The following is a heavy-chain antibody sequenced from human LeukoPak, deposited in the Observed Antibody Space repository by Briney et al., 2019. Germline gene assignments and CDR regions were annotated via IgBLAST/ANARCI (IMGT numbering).Heavy chain of an antibody. J-gene: IGHJ5*02. D-gene: IGHD2-21*01. CDR2: ISYDGSNK. CDR3: ARAPSYSISNWFDP. CDR1: GFTFSSYA. V-gene: IGHV3-30-3*01. Sequence: GGSLRLSCAASGFTFSSYAMHWVGQAPGKGLEGVAVISYDGSNKYYADSVKGRLTISRDNSKNTLYLQMNSLRAEDTAVYYCARAPSYSISNWFDPWGQGTLVTVSS.